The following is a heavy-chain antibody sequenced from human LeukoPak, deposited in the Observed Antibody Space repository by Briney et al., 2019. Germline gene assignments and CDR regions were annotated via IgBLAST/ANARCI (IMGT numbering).Heavy chain of an antibody. CDR3: ARGSTMGYSSSWYK. Sequence: SETLSLTCTVSGGSISSYYWSWIRQPPGKGLEWIGYIYYSGSTNYNPSLKSRVTISVDTSKSQFSLKLISVTAADTAVYYCARGSTMGYSSSWYKWGQGALVTVSS. J-gene: IGHJ4*02. D-gene: IGHD6-13*01. V-gene: IGHV4-59*01. CDR2: IYYSGST. CDR1: GGSISSYY.